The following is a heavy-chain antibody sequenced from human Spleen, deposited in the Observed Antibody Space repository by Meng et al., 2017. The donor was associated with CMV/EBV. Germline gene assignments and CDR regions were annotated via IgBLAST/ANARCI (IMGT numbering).Heavy chain of an antibody. J-gene: IGHJ4*02. CDR3: ARTMYDNVWGSYRPDLYFDY. Sequence: GESLKISCKGSGYSFSNYWIGWVRQMPGKGLEWMGIIFPGDSDTRYSPSFQGQVTISTDESISTAYLQWSSLKALDTAMYYCARTMYDNVWGSYRPDLYFDYWGQGSLVTVSS. CDR1: GYSFSNYW. CDR2: IFPGDSDT. V-gene: IGHV5-51*01. D-gene: IGHD3-16*02.